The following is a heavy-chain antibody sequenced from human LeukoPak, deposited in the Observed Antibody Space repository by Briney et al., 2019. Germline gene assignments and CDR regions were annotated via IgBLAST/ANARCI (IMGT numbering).Heavy chain of an antibody. J-gene: IGHJ4*02. V-gene: IGHV4-39*01. CDR2: IYYSGST. D-gene: IGHD1-26*01. Sequence: PSETLSLTCNVSGGSISSSRYYWGWIRQPPGKGLEWIGSIYYSGSTYYNPSLKSRVTISVDTSKNQFSLKLSSVTAADTAVYYCARHEKPVHLWEPQPGYYFDYWGQGTLVTVSS. CDR3: ARHEKPVHLWEPQPGYYFDY. CDR1: GGSISSSRYY.